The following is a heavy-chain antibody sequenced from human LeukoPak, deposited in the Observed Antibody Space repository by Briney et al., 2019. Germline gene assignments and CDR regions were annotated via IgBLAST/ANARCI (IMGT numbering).Heavy chain of an antibody. Sequence: PGGSPRLSCAASGFTFSSYAMHWVRQAPGKGLEWVSSISTTSTYIYYIDSVKGRFTISRDNAKTSLYLQMNSLRAEDTAVFYCARGRHNYGYLLGVDFDRWGQGTLVTVSS. CDR2: ISTTSTYI. J-gene: IGHJ4*02. CDR1: GFTFSSYA. V-gene: IGHV3-21*01. CDR3: ARGRHNYGYLLGVDFDR. D-gene: IGHD5-18*01.